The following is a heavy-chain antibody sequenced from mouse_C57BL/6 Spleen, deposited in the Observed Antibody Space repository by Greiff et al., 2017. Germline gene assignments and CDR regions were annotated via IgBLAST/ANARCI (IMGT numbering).Heavy chain of an antibody. V-gene: IGHV1-69*01. Sequence: QVQLHQPVADLVMPVASVKLSFKASCYSFPRSWLPWVTQRPGRGLECIGEIDPSDSYTNYTQKFKGNSTLTVAKSSSTAYMQLSSLTSEDSAVYYCARGVFITTANYFDYWGQGTTLTVSS. CDR3: ARGVFITTANYFDY. CDR1: CYSFPRSW. J-gene: IGHJ2*01. D-gene: IGHD1-1*01. CDR2: IDPSDSYT.